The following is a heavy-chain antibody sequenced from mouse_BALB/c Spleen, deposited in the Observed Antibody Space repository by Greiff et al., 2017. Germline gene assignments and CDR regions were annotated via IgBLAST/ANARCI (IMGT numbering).Heavy chain of an antibody. Sequence: QVQLKQSGAELVRPGTSVKVSCKASGYAFTNYLIEWVKQRPGQGLEWIGVINPGSGGTNYNEKFKGKATLTADKSSSTAYMQLSSLTSDDSAVYFCARDYGSSQASHYYAMDYWGQGTSVTVSS. CDR2: INPGSGGT. V-gene: IGHV1-54*01. CDR1: GYAFTNYL. D-gene: IGHD1-1*01. CDR3: ARDYGSSQASHYYAMDY. J-gene: IGHJ4*01.